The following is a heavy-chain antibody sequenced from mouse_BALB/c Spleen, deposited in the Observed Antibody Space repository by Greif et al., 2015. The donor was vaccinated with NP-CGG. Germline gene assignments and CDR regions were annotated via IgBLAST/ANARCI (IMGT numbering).Heavy chain of an antibody. CDR3: VYGYDGAY. J-gene: IGHJ3*01. Sequence: VQLQQSGPELVKPGASVKMSCKASGYTFTDYVISWVKQRTGQGLEWIGEIYPGSGSTYYNEKFKGKATLTADKSSNTAYMQLSSLTSEDSAVYFCVYGYDGAYWGQGTLVTVSA. CDR1: GYTFTDYV. CDR2: IYPGSGST. D-gene: IGHD2-2*01. V-gene: IGHV1-77*01.